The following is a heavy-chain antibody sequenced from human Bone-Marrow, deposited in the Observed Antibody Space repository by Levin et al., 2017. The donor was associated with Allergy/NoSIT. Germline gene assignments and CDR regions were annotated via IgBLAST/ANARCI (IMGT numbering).Heavy chain of an antibody. CDR3: TREALQNLYYESSDY. J-gene: IGHJ4*02. Sequence: GGSLRLSCTTSGFTFGDCAMSWFRQAPGKGLEWLGFIRSKDYGGTTEYAASVKGRFTISRDDSKSIAYLHMSSLKTEDTAVYYCTREALQNLYYESSDYWGQGTPVTVSS. D-gene: IGHD3-16*01. CDR2: IRSKDYGGTT. V-gene: IGHV3-49*03. CDR1: GFTFGDCA.